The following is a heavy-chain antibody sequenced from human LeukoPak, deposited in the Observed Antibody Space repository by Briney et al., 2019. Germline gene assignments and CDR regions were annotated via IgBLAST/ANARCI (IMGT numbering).Heavy chain of an antibody. CDR2: ISYDGSNK. Sequence: GGSLRLSCAASGFTFSSYGMHWVRQAPGKGLEWVAVISYDGSNKYYADSVKGRFTISRDNSKTTVYLQMNSLRAEDTAVYYCVKERGNEVVTPFHYYYYGLDVWGQGTTVTVSS. CDR3: VKERGNEVVTPFHYYYYGLDV. D-gene: IGHD4-23*01. CDR1: GFTFSSYG. J-gene: IGHJ6*02. V-gene: IGHV3-30*18.